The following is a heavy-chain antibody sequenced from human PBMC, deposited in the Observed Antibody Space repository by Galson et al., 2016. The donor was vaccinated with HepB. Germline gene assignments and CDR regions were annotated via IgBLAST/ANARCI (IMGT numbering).Heavy chain of an antibody. V-gene: IGHV3-48*02. Sequence: SLRLSCAASGFTFSTYSMNWVRQAPGKGLEWVSYIGSGSPTIYYADSLTGRFTISRDSAKNSRYLQMNSLRDDDTAVYYGARDGGLQVVRWERLRKVYYYYPMDVWGQGTTVTVSS. CDR1: GFTFSTYS. CDR3: ARDGGLQVVRWERLRKVYYYYPMDV. J-gene: IGHJ6*02. CDR2: IGSGSPTI. D-gene: IGHD6-13*01.